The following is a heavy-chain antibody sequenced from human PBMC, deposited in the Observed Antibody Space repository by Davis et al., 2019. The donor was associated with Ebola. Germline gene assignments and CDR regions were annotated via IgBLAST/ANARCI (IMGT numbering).Heavy chain of an antibody. Sequence: PGGSLRLSCAASGFTFSSYGMHWVRQAPGKGLEWVAVISYDGSNKYYADSVKGRFTISRDNSKNTLYLQMNSLRAEDTAVYYWAKHNLAGPDYWGQGTLVTVSS. CDR3: AKHNLAGPDY. D-gene: IGHD1-14*01. V-gene: IGHV3-30*18. CDR2: ISYDGSNK. J-gene: IGHJ4*02. CDR1: GFTFSSYG.